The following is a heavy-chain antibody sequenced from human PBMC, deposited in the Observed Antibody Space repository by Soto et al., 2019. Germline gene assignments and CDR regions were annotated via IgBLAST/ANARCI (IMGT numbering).Heavy chain of an antibody. Sequence: GGFLRLSCVASGFTFSSYAMKWVRQAPGKGLEWVSLIGESGTPTYYADSVKGRFTISRDNSGNTLFLEMYSLRAEDTAVYYCARYIPGVRYYGMDVWGQGTTVTVSS. CDR3: ARYIPGVRYYGMDV. V-gene: IGHV3-23*01. CDR2: IGESGTPT. J-gene: IGHJ6*02. D-gene: IGHD2-2*01. CDR1: GFTFSSYA.